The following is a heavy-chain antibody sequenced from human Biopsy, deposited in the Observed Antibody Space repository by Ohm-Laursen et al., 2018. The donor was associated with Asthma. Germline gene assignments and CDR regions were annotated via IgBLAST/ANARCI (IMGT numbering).Heavy chain of an antibody. V-gene: IGHV1-58*01. Sequence: SVKVSCNASGVALSGYTFEWVRQARGLGLEWIAWIVYASGATNYAQNFQDRLTVTRDMSAGSVSMELRGLSSTDTAVYYCAAGRTSLQGESLIWGQGTLVSVSS. J-gene: IGHJ4*01. D-gene: IGHD2/OR15-2a*01. CDR2: IVYASGAT. CDR1: GVALSGYT. CDR3: AAGRTSLQGESLI.